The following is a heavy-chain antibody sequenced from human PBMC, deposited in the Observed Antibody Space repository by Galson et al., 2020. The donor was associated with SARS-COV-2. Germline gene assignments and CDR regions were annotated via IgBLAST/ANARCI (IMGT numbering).Heavy chain of an antibody. J-gene: IGHJ3*02. D-gene: IGHD3-22*01. CDR1: GGSISSYY. CDR3: ARDLYGSPYDSSFVRAFDI. Sequence: SETLSLTCTVSGGSISSYYWSWIRQPPGKGLEWIGYIYYSGSTNYNPSLKSRVTISVDTSKNQFSLKLSSVTAADTAVYYCARDLYGSPYDSSFVRAFDIWGQGTMVTVSS. V-gene: IGHV4-59*01. CDR2: IYYSGST.